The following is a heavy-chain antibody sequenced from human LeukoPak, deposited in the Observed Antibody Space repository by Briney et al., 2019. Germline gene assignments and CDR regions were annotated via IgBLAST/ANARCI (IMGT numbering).Heavy chain of an antibody. CDR1: GYTFTSYG. Sequence: ASVKVSCKASGYTFTSYGISWVRPAPGQGLEWMGWISAYNGNTNYAQKLQGRVTMTTDTSTSTAYMELRSLRSDDTAVYYCARVVAVAGTGWFDPWGQGTLVTVSS. CDR2: ISAYNGNT. D-gene: IGHD6-19*01. CDR3: ARVVAVAGTGWFDP. J-gene: IGHJ5*02. V-gene: IGHV1-18*01.